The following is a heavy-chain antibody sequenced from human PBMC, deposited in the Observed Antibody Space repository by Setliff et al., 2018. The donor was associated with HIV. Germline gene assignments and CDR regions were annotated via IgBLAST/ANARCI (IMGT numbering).Heavy chain of an antibody. J-gene: IGHJ4*02. CDR2: MNTDGSST. Sequence: PGESLKISCAASGFTFSSYWMHWVRQAPGKGLVWVFGMNTDGSSTRYADSVKGRFTISRDNAKNMLYLQMNSLSADDTAVYYCVRGSGYYYFDNWGQGALVTVS. V-gene: IGHV3-74*01. CDR3: VRGSGYYYFDN. CDR1: GFTFSSYW. D-gene: IGHD3-22*01.